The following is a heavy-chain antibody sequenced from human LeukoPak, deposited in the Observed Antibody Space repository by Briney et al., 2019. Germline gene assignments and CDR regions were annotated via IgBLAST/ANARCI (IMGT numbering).Heavy chain of an antibody. Sequence: GASLRLSCVASGFTFSNYVMCWVRQAPGEGLEWVSAITGSGTNTYYADSVKGRFTISRDNSKNTVFLQMNSLRHEGTAIYYCVIWGDYYVLTGYYVPDYWGQGTLVTVSS. CDR3: VIWGDYYVLTGYYVPDY. V-gene: IGHV3-23*01. D-gene: IGHD3-9*01. CDR2: ITGSGTNT. J-gene: IGHJ4*02. CDR1: GFTFSNYV.